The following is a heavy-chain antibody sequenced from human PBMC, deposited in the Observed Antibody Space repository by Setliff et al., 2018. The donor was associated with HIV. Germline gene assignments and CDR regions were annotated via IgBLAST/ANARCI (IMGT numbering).Heavy chain of an antibody. CDR1: GFTFSRYW. V-gene: IGHV3-7*05. J-gene: IGHJ4*02. D-gene: IGHD6-13*01. CDR3: ARGDYSSRYDY. CDR2: INQDGSQK. Sequence: GGSLRLSCAASGFTFSRYWTSWVRQAPGKGLEWVANINQDGSQKYHVDSVKGRFTISRDNAKNSLFLQMNSLRAEDTAVYYCARGDYSSRYDYWGQGTLVTVSS.